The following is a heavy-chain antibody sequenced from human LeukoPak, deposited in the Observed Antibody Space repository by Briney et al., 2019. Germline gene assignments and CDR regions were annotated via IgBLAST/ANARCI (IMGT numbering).Heavy chain of an antibody. CDR1: GGSFSGYY. CDR3: ARGRWFDP. CDR2: INHSGST. Sequence: PSETLSLTCAVYGGSFSGYYWSWIRQPPGKGLEWIGEINHSGSTNYNPSLKSRVTISVDTSKNQYSLKLSSVTATDTAVYYCARGRWFDPWGQGTLVTVSS. V-gene: IGHV4-34*01. J-gene: IGHJ5*02.